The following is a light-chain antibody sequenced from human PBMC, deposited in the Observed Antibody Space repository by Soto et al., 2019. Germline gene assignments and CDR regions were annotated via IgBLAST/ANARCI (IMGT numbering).Light chain of an antibody. Sequence: SYELTQPLSVSVALGQTARITCGGNNIGSKNVHWYQQKPGQAPVLVIYRDSNRPSGIPERFSGSNSRNTATLTISRAQAGDEDDSYCQVWDSSTARVFGGGTKVTVL. CDR2: RDS. V-gene: IGLV3-9*01. CDR1: NIGSKN. J-gene: IGLJ3*02. CDR3: QVWDSSTARV.